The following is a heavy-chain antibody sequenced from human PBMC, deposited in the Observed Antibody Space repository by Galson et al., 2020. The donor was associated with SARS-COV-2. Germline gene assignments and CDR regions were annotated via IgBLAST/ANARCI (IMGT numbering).Heavy chain of an antibody. J-gene: IGHJ4*02. CDR2: ISGSGGST. CDR3: AKDVPGEEHDYGDYVTY. CDR1: GFTFSSYA. D-gene: IGHD4-17*01. V-gene: IGHV3-23*01. Sequence: SCAASGFTFSSYAMSWVRQAPGKGLEWVSAISGSGGSTYYADSVKGRFTISRDNSKNTLYLQMNSLRAEDTAVYYCAKDVPGEEHDYGDYVTYWGQGTLVTVSS.